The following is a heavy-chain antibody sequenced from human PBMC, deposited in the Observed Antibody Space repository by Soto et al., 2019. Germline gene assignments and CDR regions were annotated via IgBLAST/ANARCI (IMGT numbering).Heavy chain of an antibody. V-gene: IGHV4-39*01. CDR1: GGSISSSSYY. CDR2: IYYGGTT. J-gene: IGHJ1*01. CDR3: ARQYTYAWHAENGY. Sequence: SETLSLTCTVSGGSISSSSYYWGWIRQPPGRGLEWIGSIYYGGTTYYNPSFKSRLTMSVDTANNQFSLSLSSMTAADTAVYYCARQYTYAWHAENGYWGQGALVTVSS. D-gene: IGHD3-16*01.